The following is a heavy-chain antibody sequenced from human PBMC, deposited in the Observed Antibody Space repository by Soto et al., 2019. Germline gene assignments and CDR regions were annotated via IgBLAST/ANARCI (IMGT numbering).Heavy chain of an antibody. CDR2: FYYSGST. J-gene: IGHJ4*02. CDR1: GGSISSSSYY. D-gene: IGHD1-7*01. V-gene: IGHV4-39*01. Sequence: PPETLSLTCTVSGGSISSSSYYWGWIRQPPGKGLEWIGSFYYSGSTYYNPSLKSRVTISVDTSKNQFSLKLSSVTAADTAVYYCARHQELHNYFDYWGQGTLVTVSS. CDR3: ARHQELHNYFDY.